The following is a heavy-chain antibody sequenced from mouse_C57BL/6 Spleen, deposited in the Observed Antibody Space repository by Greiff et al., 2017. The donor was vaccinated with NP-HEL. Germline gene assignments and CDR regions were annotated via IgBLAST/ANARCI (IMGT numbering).Heavy chain of an antibody. CDR2: IDPETGGT. CDR3: TRGRERWYFDV. V-gene: IGHV1-15*01. Sequence: QVQLKESGAELVRPGASVTLSCKASGYTFTDYEMHWVKQTPVHGLEWIGAIDPETGGTAYNQKFKGKAILTADKSSSTAYMELRSLTSEDSAVYYVTRGRERWYFDVWGTGTTVTVSS. CDR1: GYTFTDYE. J-gene: IGHJ1*03.